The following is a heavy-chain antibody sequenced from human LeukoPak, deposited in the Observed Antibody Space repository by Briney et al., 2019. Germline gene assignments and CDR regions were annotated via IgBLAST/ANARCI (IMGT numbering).Heavy chain of an antibody. J-gene: IGHJ6*03. Sequence: GGSLRLSCAASGFTFSSYWMSWVRQAPGKGLQWVAVISFDGNKKYYAESVKGRFTVSRDNAKNSLYLQLNSLGAEDTAVYYCATRYCTIPACRASSYHCMDNWGKGTTVTVSS. CDR1: GFTFSSYW. CDR2: ISFDGNKK. CDR3: ATRYCTIPACRASSYHCMDN. V-gene: IGHV3-7*01. D-gene: IGHD2-8*01.